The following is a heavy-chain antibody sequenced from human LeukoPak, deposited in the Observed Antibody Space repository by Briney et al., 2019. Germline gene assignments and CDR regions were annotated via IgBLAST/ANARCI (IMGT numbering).Heavy chain of an antibody. CDR1: RFTFSSYS. Sequence: SGGSLRLSCAASRFTFSSYSMNWVRQAPGKGLEWVSYISSSSSTIYYADSVKGRFTISRDNAKNSLYLQMNSLRAEDTAVYYCARGSVPAAPGIDFDYWGQGTLVTVSS. J-gene: IGHJ4*02. CDR2: ISSSSSTI. V-gene: IGHV3-48*04. D-gene: IGHD2-2*01. CDR3: ARGSVPAAPGIDFDY.